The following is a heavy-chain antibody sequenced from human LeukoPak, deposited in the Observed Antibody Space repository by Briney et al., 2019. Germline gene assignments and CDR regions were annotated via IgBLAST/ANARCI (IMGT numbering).Heavy chain of an antibody. Sequence: SETLSLTCTVSGGSISSYYWSWIRQPPGKGLEWIGYIYYSGSTNYNPSLRSRVTISVDTSKNQFSLDLRSVTAADTAVYYCARGPHYHDSSGYSPSYSYAMDVWGQGTTVTVSS. CDR2: IYYSGST. V-gene: IGHV4-59*01. D-gene: IGHD3-22*01. CDR3: ARGPHYHDSSGYSPSYSYAMDV. CDR1: GGSISSYY. J-gene: IGHJ6*02.